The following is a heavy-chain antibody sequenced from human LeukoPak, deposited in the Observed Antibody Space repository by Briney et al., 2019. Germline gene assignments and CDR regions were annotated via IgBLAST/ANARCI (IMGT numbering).Heavy chain of an antibody. CDR2: ISYDGSNK. Sequence: GGSLRLSCAASGFTFSSYSIHWVRQAPGQGLEWVAVISYDGSNKYYADSVKGRFTISRDNSKNTLYLQMNSLRAEDTAVYYCARDGVLRFLEWLLTNWGQGTLVTVSS. V-gene: IGHV3-30-3*01. D-gene: IGHD3-3*01. CDR3: ARDGVLRFLEWLLTN. J-gene: IGHJ4*02. CDR1: GFTFSSYS.